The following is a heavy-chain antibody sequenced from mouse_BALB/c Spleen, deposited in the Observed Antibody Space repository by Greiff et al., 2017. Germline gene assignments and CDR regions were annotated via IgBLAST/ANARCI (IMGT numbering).Heavy chain of an antibody. D-gene: IGHD1-2*01. V-gene: IGHV2-9*02. Sequence: VHLVESGPGLVAPSQSLSITCTVSGFSLTSYGVHWVRQPPGKGLEWLGVIWAGGSTNYNSALMSRLSISKDNSKSQVFLKMNSLQTDDTAMYYCARQLRLGGYAMDYWGQGTSVTVSS. J-gene: IGHJ4*01. CDR1: GFSLTSYG. CDR3: ARQLRLGGYAMDY. CDR2: IWAGGST.